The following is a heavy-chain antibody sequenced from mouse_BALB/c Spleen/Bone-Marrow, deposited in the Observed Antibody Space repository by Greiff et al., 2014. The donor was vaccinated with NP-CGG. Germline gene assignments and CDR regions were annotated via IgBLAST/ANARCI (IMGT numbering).Heavy chain of an antibody. D-gene: IGHD2-14*01. V-gene: IGHV1S127*01. CDR1: GYTFTSYW. J-gene: IGHJ4*01. CDR3: TRGGVQAMDY. Sequence: QVQLKESGAELVKPGASVKMSCKASGYTFTSYWMHWVKQRPGQGLEWIGVIDPSDSYTSYNQKSKGKATLTVDTSSSTAYIQLSSLTSEDSAVYYCTRGGVQAMDYWGQGTSVTVSS. CDR2: IDPSDSYT.